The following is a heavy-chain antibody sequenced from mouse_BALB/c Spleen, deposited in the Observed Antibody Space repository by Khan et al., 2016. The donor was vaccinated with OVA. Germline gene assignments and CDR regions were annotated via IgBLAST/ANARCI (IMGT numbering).Heavy chain of an antibody. V-gene: IGHV2-9*02. Sequence: VQLKESGPGLVAPSQSLSITCTVSGFSLSNYGIHWVRQPPGKGLEWLGVIWTGGITNYNSAIMSRLIISKDNSKSQVFLKMNRLQTDDTAIYYCARSYDYDVGGFAYWGQGTLVTVSA. CDR3: ARSYDYDVGGFAY. J-gene: IGHJ3*01. D-gene: IGHD2-4*01. CDR1: GFSLSNYG. CDR2: IWTGGIT.